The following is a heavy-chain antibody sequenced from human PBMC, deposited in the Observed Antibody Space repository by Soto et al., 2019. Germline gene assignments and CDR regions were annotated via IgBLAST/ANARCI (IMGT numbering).Heavy chain of an antibody. J-gene: IGHJ4*02. V-gene: IGHV3-13*01. CDR1: GFTFSSYD. CDR2: IGTAGDT. Sequence: PGGSLRLSCAASGFTFSSYDMHWVRQATGKGLEWVSAIGTAGDTYYPGSVKGRFTISRENAKNSLYLQMNSLRAGDTAVYYCARSKSPRGSRAFDYWGQGTLVTVSS. D-gene: IGHD3-16*01. CDR3: ARSKSPRGSRAFDY.